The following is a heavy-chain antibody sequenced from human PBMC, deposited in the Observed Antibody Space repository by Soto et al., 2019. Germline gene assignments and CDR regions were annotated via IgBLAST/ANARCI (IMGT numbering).Heavy chain of an antibody. CDR2: ISGSGGST. CDR3: AKNEARLDYYGMDV. D-gene: IGHD1-1*01. Sequence: GGSLRLSCAASGFTFSSYAMSWVRQAPGKGLEWVSAISGSGGSTYYADSVKGRFTISRDNSKNTLYLQMNSLRAEDTAVYYCAKNEARLDYYGMDVWGQGTTVTVSS. J-gene: IGHJ6*02. V-gene: IGHV3-23*01. CDR1: GFTFSSYA.